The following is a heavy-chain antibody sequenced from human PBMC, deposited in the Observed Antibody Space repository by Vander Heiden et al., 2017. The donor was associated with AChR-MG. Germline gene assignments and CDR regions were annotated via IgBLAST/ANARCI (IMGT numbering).Heavy chain of an antibody. V-gene: IGHV3-11*01. CDR3: ARDRQITLIDVVMGAFDI. J-gene: IGHJ3*02. Sequence: QVQLVQSGGGLVKPGGSLRLSCAASGFTFNDYYMTWIRQAPGKGLEWVSYISSSGNDIYYADSVKGRFTISRDNAKNSLYLQMNSLRAEDTAVYYCARDRQITLIDVVMGAFDIWGQGTMATVSS. CDR2: ISSSGNDI. CDR1: GFTFNDYY. D-gene: IGHD3-22*01.